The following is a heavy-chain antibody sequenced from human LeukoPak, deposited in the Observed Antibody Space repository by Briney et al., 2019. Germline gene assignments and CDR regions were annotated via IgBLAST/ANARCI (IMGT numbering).Heavy chain of an antibody. CDR2: INPNTGGT. CDR1: GYTFTAYY. Sequence: GASVKVSCKASGYTFTAYYIHWVRQAPGQGLEWMGWINPNTGGTNFAQRFQGRVTMTRDTSINTAYVELSSLKSDDTAMYYCAREGAPQLSSYFDHWGQGTLVTVSS. J-gene: IGHJ4*02. V-gene: IGHV1-2*02. D-gene: IGHD1-1*01. CDR3: AREGAPQLSSYFDH.